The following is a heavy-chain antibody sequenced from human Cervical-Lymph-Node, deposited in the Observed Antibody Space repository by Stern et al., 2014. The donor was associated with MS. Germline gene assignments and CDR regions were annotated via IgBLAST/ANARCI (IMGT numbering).Heavy chain of an antibody. CDR3: ARATDL. V-gene: IGHV4-59*11. CDR1: GASITSHF. J-gene: IGHJ5*02. Sequence: VQLVESGPGLLRPSETLSLTCTVSGASITSHFWSRIRPPPGKGLEGVGYIYYRGTTNYNATLQGRAAISIDASKTQFSLRLSSVTAADTAVYYCARATDLWGQGTLVTVSS. CDR2: IYYRGTT.